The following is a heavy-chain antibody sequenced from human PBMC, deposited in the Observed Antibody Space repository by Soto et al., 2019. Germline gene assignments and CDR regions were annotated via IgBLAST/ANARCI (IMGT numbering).Heavy chain of an antibody. CDR1: GNTFTNFG. Sequence: QGQLVQSGAEVKKPGASVKVSYTASGNTFTNFGVTWLRQAPGQGLEWMGWISAYTDDPNYAQKFQGRVTMTIDTSTSTAYLDLRSLTSDDTAVYYCARVIPGTEAWFDTWGQGTLVTVSS. J-gene: IGHJ5*02. CDR2: ISAYTDDP. D-gene: IGHD2-2*01. V-gene: IGHV1-18*01. CDR3: ARVIPGTEAWFDT.